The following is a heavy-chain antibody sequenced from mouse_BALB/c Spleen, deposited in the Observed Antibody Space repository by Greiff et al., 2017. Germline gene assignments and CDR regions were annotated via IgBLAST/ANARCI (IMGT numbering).Heavy chain of an antibody. CDR1: GFTFSSYT. D-gene: IGHD2-2*01. CDR2: ISSGGGNT. Sequence: EVKVEESGGGLVKPGGSLKLSCAASGFTFSSYTMSWVRQTPEKRLEWVATISSGGGNTYYPDSVKGRFTISRDNAKNNLYLQMSSLRSEDTALYYGAILTGIYYGYAMDYWGQGTSVTVSS. CDR3: AILTGIYYGYAMDY. J-gene: IGHJ4*01. V-gene: IGHV5-9*03.